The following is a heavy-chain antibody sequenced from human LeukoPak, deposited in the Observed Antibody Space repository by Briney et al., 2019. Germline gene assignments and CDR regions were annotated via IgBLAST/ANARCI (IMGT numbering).Heavy chain of an antibody. CDR3: ARDYCSSTSCYRYGMDV. Sequence: PGGSLRLSCAASGFTFSSYEMNWVRQAPGKGLEWVSYISSSGSTICYADSVKGPFTISRDNAKNSLYLQMNSLRAEDTAVYYCARDYCSSTSCYRYGMDVWGQGTTVTVSS. J-gene: IGHJ6*02. V-gene: IGHV3-48*03. CDR1: GFTFSSYE. CDR2: ISSSGSTI. D-gene: IGHD2-2*01.